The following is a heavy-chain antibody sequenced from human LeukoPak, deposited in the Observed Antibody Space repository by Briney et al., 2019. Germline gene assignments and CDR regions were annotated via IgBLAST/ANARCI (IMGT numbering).Heavy chain of an antibody. V-gene: IGHV1-18*01. CDR2: ISAYNGNT. Sequence: GASVRVSCKASGYTFASYGISWVRQAPGQGLEWMGWISAYNGNTNYAQKLQGRVTMTTDTSTSTAYMELRSLRSDDTAVYYCARTVTTAQDDLGWFDPWGQGTLVPVSS. J-gene: IGHJ5*02. CDR3: ARTVTTAQDDLGWFDP. D-gene: IGHD4-17*01. CDR1: GYTFASYG.